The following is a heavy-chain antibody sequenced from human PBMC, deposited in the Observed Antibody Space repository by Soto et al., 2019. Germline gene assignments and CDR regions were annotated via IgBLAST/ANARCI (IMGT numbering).Heavy chain of an antibody. J-gene: IGHJ6*02. CDR3: AKERIAAAGTPYYYYYYGMDV. V-gene: IGHV3-43*01. D-gene: IGHD6-13*01. CDR2: ISWDGGST. CDR1: GFTFDDYT. Sequence: GGSLRLSCAASGFTFDDYTMHWVRQAPGKGLEWVSLISWDGGSTYYADSVKGRFTISRDNSKNSLYLQMNSLRTEDTALYYCAKERIAAAGTPYYYYYYGMDVWGQGTTVTVSS.